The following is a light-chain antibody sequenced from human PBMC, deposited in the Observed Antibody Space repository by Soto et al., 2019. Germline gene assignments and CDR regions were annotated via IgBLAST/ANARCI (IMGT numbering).Light chain of an antibody. J-gene: IGLJ1*01. Sequence: QSALTQPPSASGSPGQSVTISCTGTGSDIGGYNFVSWYQQHPGKVPKLIIYEVNKRPSGVHDRFSGSKSGNTASLTVSGLQADDEADYYCSSYAGTNNRYVFGTGTKLTVL. CDR1: GSDIGGYNF. CDR3: SSYAGTNNRYV. CDR2: EVN. V-gene: IGLV2-8*01.